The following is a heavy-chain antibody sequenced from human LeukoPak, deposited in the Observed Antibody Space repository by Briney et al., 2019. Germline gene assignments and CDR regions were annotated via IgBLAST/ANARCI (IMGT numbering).Heavy chain of an antibody. CDR1: GFTFDDYA. D-gene: IGHD3-10*01. CDR3: ARILGDNGYGSGYFEY. V-gene: IGHV3-9*01. Sequence: GGSLRLSCAASGFTFDDYAMHWVRQAPGKGLEWVSGISWNSGSIGYADSVKGRFTISRDNAKNSLYLQMNSLRAEDTAVYYCARILGDNGYGSGYFEYWGQGALVTVSS. CDR2: ISWNSGSI. J-gene: IGHJ4*02.